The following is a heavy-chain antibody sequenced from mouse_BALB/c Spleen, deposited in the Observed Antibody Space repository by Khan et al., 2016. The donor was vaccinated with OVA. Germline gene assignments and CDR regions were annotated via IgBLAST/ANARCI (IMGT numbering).Heavy chain of an antibody. CDR1: GYTFTDYN. CDR2: IYPGSNNT. J-gene: IGHJ3*01. V-gene: IGHV1-77*01. CDR3: ASEWGALFPY. Sequence: VQLQQSGAELARPGASVKLSCKASGYTFTDYNINWVKQRTGQGLEGIGEIYPGSNNTYYNEKFKGKATLTADKSSSTASMQISSLTSEDSAVYCGASEWGALFPYWGQGTLVTVSA.